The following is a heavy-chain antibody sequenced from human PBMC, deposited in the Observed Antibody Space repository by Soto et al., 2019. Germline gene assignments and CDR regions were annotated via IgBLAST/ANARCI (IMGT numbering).Heavy chain of an antibody. V-gene: IGHV4-34*01. CDR3: ARGLILWFGELSRRGGYYYYMDV. Sequence: QVQLQQWGAGLLKPSETLSLTFAVYGGSFSGYQWSWIRQTPGKGLEWIGEIKYCGNINYNPSLTSRVTILVDTAKKQISLKLSSVTAADTAVYYCARGLILWFGELSRRGGYYYYMDVWGKGTTVTVSS. CDR1: GGSFSGYQ. J-gene: IGHJ6*03. CDR2: IKYCGNI. D-gene: IGHD3-10*01.